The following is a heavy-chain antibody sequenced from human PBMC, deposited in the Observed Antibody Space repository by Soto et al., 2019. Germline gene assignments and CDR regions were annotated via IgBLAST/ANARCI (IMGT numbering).Heavy chain of an antibody. Sequence: GGSLRLSCAASGFTFSAYWMSWVRQAPGKGLEWVANIRQDGAEKYSVDSVKDRFTISRDNAKNSLYLQMNSLRVEDTAVYFCARPLGYCSGGSCFPFDNWGQGTLVTVSS. CDR3: ARPLGYCSGGSCFPFDN. J-gene: IGHJ4*02. CDR1: GFTFSAYW. CDR2: IRQDGAEK. D-gene: IGHD2-15*01. V-gene: IGHV3-7*05.